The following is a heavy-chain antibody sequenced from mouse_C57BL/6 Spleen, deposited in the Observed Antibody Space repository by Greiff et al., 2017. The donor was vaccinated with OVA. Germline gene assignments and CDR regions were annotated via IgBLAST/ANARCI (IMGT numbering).Heavy chain of an antibody. CDR1: GYAFSSYW. Sequence: QVHVNQSGAELLKPGASVKISCKAFGYAFSSYWLNWVKQRPGKGLEWIGQIYPGDGDTNYNGKFKGKATLTADKSSSTAYMQLSSLTSEDSAVYFCARRDSIYFDYWGQGTTLTVSS. J-gene: IGHJ2*01. CDR3: ARRDSIYFDY. V-gene: IGHV1-80*01. CDR2: IYPGDGDT. D-gene: IGHD2-10*02.